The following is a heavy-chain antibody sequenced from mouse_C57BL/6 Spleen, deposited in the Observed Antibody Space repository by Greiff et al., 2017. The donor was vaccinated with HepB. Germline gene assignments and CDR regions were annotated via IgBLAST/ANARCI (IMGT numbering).Heavy chain of an antibody. D-gene: IGHD2-3*01. CDR2: IWRGGST. CDR3: ARNHDGFYAMAS. V-gene: IGHV2-5*01. CDR1: GFSLTSYG. Sequence: VQLQESGPGLVQPSQSLSITCTVSGFSLTSYGVHWVRQSPGKGLEWLGVIWRGGSTDYNAAFMSRLSITKDNSKSQVFFKMNSLQADDTAIYYCARNHDGFYAMASWRPGASVTVSS. J-gene: IGHJ4*01.